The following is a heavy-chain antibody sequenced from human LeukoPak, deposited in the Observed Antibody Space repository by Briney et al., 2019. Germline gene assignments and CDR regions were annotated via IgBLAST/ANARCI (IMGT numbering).Heavy chain of an antibody. D-gene: IGHD6-13*01. J-gene: IGHJ4*02. Sequence: GGSLRLSCAASGFTFNIYGMSWVRQAPGKGLEWVSSVGGGNDIHYADSVKGRFTGSRDDAKNTVYLQMNSLRAEDTAVYYCAREEYSSSWYLPFDYWGQRTLVTVSS. CDR1: GFTFNIYG. CDR2: VGGGNDI. V-gene: IGHV3-23*01. CDR3: AREEYSSSWYLPFDY.